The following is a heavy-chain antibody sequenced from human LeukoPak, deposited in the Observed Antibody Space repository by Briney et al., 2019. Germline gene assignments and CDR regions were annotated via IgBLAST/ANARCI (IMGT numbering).Heavy chain of an antibody. J-gene: IGHJ4*02. CDR2: IWYDGSIQ. CDR1: GFTFSSYG. Sequence: GGSLRLSCAASGFTFSSYGMHWVRQAPGKGLEWVAAIWYDGSIQYCADSVKGRFTISRDISKNTLYLQMDSLRAEDTAVYYCARAGYCSGGSCYGSDYWGQGTLVSVSS. V-gene: IGHV3-33*08. CDR3: ARAGYCSGGSCYGSDY. D-gene: IGHD2-15*01.